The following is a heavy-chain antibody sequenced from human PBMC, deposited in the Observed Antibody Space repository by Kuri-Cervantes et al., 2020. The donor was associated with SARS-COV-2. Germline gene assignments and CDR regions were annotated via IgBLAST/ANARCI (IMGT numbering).Heavy chain of an antibody. CDR1: GGSFSGYY. CDR3: AGGAAVAGTARTRTFDY. Sequence: ESLKISCAVYGGSFSGYYWSWIRQPPGKGLEWIGEINHSGSTNYNPSLKSRVTISVDTSKNQFSLKLSPVTAADTAVYYCAGGAAVAGTARTRTFDYWGQGTLVTVSS. V-gene: IGHV4-34*01. J-gene: IGHJ4*02. D-gene: IGHD6-19*01. CDR2: INHSGST.